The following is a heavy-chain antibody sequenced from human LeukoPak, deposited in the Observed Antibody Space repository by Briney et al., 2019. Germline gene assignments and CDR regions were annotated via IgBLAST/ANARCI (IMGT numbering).Heavy chain of an antibody. CDR2: VSAGGGTT. J-gene: IGHJ4*02. CDR3: AKRCLTSGSSAATDS. D-gene: IGHD3-10*01. V-gene: IGHV3-23*01. CDR1: GFTFNTYA. Sequence: GGSLRLSCVASGFTFNTYAMNWVRQAPGKGLEWVSTVSAGGGTTYYADSVKGRFTISRNNSKNTLYLQMDSLRVEDTAVYYCAKRCLTSGSSAATDSWGQGTLVAVSS.